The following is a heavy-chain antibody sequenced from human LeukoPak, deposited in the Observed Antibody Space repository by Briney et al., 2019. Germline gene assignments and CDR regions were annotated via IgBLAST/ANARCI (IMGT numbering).Heavy chain of an antibody. CDR3: ARRGVYYDFLSLDD. D-gene: IGHD3-3*01. CDR2: IYPGDSKT. J-gene: IGHJ4*02. V-gene: IGHV5-51*01. Sequence: GESLKISCKGSEYRFTSYWIGWVRQMPGKGLGWMGIIYPGDSKTRYHPSFRGEVTISADKSISAAYLQWSSLKASDTAMYYCARRGVYYDFLSLDDWGQGTLVTVSS. CDR1: EYRFTSYW.